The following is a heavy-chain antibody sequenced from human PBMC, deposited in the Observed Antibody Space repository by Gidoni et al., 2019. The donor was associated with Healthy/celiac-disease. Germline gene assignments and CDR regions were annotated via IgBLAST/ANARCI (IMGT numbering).Heavy chain of an antibody. Sequence: EVQLVDCGGGLVHAGGSLSLSCAASGSTFSSYDMNWVRQAPGKGLEWLSYISSSGSTVYYADSVKGGFTSSRNNAKNSLYLQMNSLRAEDTAVYYGARESLIFGVGDLDYWGQGTLVTVSS. D-gene: IGHD3-3*01. CDR1: GSTFSSYD. J-gene: IGHJ4*02. CDR3: ARESLIFGVGDLDY. CDR2: ISSSGSTV. V-gene: IGHV3-48*03.